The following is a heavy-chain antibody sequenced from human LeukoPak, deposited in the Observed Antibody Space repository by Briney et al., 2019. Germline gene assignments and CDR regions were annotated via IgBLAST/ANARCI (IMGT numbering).Heavy chain of an antibody. CDR3: ARDNGLDGYNP. J-gene: IGHJ5*02. Sequence: PSETLSLTCTVSGGSISSYYWSWIRQPPGKGLEWIGYIYYSGSTNYNPSLKSRVTISVDTSKNQFSLKLSSVTAADTAVYYCARDNGLDGYNPWGQGTLVTVSS. D-gene: IGHD5-24*01. CDR1: GGSISSYY. CDR2: IYYSGST. V-gene: IGHV4-59*01.